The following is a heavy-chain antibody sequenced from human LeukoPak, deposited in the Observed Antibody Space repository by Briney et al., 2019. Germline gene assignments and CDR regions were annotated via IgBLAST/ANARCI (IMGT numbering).Heavy chain of an antibody. CDR1: GFTISSYA. J-gene: IGHJ4*02. CDR2: ISGSGGST. V-gene: IGHV3-23*01. CDR3: AKVPQLRTISFDY. D-gene: IGHD2-21*01. Sequence: GGSLRLSCAASGFTISSYAMSWVRQAPGKGLEWVSAISGSGGSTYYADSVKGRFTISRDNSKNTLYLQMNSLRAEDTAVYYCAKVPQLRTISFDYWGQGTLVTVSS.